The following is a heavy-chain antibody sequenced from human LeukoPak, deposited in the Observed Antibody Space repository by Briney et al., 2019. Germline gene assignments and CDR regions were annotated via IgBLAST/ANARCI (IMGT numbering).Heavy chain of an antibody. CDR2: ISGDGTTT. Sequence: GGSLRLSCAVSGFTLSNDWMHWVRQAPGKGLLWVSRISGDGTTTNYADSVKGRFTISRDNAKNTLYLQMDSLRAEDTAVYYCAGTWSFDYWGQGTLVTVSS. CDR3: AGTWSFDY. CDR1: GFTLSNDW. D-gene: IGHD2-15*01. J-gene: IGHJ4*02. V-gene: IGHV3-74*01.